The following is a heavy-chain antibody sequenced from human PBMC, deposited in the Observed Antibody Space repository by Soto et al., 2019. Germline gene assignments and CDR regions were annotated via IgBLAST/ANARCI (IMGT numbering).Heavy chain of an antibody. CDR1: GYTLTELS. CDR3: AIKVSYSSGWYDFDY. V-gene: IGHV1-24*01. CDR2: FDPEDGET. Sequence: GASVKVSCKVSGYTLTELSMHWVRQAPGKGLEWMGGFDPEDGETIYAQKFQGRVTMTEDTSTDTAYMELSSLRSEDTAVYYCAIKVSYSSGWYDFDYWGQGTLVTVSS. J-gene: IGHJ4*02. D-gene: IGHD6-19*01.